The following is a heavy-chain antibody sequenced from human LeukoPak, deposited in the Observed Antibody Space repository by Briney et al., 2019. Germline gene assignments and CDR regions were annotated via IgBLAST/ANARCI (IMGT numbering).Heavy chain of an antibody. CDR3: AVGVRGSGSYQIWGHAFDI. Sequence: ASVKVSCKASGGTFSNYVINWVRQAPGQGLECMGGIIPIFATADYAQKFQGRVTITADESTSTAYMELSSLRSEDTAVYYCAVGVRGSGSYQIWGHAFDIWGQGTMVTVSS. J-gene: IGHJ3*02. V-gene: IGHV1-69*13. CDR1: GGTFSNYV. D-gene: IGHD3-10*01. CDR2: IIPIFATA.